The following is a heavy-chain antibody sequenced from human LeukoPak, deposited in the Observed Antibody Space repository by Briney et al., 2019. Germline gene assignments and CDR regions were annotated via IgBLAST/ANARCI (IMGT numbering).Heavy chain of an antibody. J-gene: IGHJ4*02. V-gene: IGHV4-61*02. Sequence: PSQTLSLTCTVSGDSINSGSYYWSWIRQPAGKGLEWIGRIYSSGDTNYNPSRKSRVTISVDTSKNQFSLKLNSVTAADTAVYYCARVGSGDYGDYFDYWGQGTLVTVSS. CDR2: IYSSGDT. CDR1: GDSINSGSYY. D-gene: IGHD4-17*01. CDR3: ARVGSGDYGDYFDY.